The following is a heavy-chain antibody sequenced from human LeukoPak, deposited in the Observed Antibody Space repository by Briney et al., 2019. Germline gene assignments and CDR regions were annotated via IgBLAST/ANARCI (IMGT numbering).Heavy chain of an antibody. CDR1: GYTLTELS. CDR3: AAYYYDSSGYYLNFDY. CDR2: FDPEDGET. V-gene: IGHV1-24*01. D-gene: IGHD3-22*01. Sequence: ASVKVSCKVSGYTLTELSMHWVRQAPGKGLEWMGGFDPEDGETIYAQKFQGRVTMIEDTSTDTAYMELSSLRSEDTAVYYCAAYYYDSSGYYLNFDYWGQGTLVTVSS. J-gene: IGHJ4*02.